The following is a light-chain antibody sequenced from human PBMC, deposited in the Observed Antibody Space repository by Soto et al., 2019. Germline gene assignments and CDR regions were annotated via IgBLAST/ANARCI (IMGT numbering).Light chain of an antibody. V-gene: IGLV1-40*01. CDR2: GNS. J-gene: IGLJ1*01. CDR3: QSYDSSLSGLV. CDR1: SSNIGAGYD. Sequence: QSVLTQPPSVSGAPGQRVTISCTGSSSNIGAGYDVHWYQQLPGTAPKPLIYGNSNRPSGVPDRFSCSKSGTSASLAITGLQAEDEADYYCQSYDSSLSGLVFGTGTKLTVL.